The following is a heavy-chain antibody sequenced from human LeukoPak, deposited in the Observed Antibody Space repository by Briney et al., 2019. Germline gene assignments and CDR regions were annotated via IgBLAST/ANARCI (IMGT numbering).Heavy chain of an antibody. Sequence: SQTLSLTCTVSGGSISSSSYYWGWIRQPPGKGLEWIGSIYYSGTTYYNPSLKSLVTISVDTSKNPFSLKLRSVTATDTAMYYCARLKISQLQAYAWFDPGGQGTPVTVSS. CDR1: GGSISSSSYY. J-gene: IGHJ5*02. CDR3: ARLKISQLQAYAWFDP. V-gene: IGHV4-39*01. D-gene: IGHD2-2*01. CDR2: IYYSGTT.